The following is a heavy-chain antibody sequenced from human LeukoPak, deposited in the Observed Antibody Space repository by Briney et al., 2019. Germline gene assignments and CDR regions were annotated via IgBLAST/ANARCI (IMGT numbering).Heavy chain of an antibody. CDR1: GFSFSTYW. CDR3: ARDRFSLIRGVIMSPTIDS. V-gene: IGHV3-7*01. Sequence: PGGSLRLSCAASGFSFSTYWMSWVRQAPGKGLEWVANIKHDGSEKNYVNSVKGRFTISRDNAKNSLFLQVNSLRAEDTAVYYCARDRFSLIRGVIMSPTIDSWGQGTLVTVSS. J-gene: IGHJ4*02. CDR2: IKHDGSEK. D-gene: IGHD3-10*01.